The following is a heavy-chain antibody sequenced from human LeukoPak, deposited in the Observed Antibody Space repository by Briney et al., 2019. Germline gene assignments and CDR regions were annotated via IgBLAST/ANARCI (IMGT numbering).Heavy chain of an antibody. Sequence: SETLFLTCTVSGGSISSYYWSWIRQPPGKGLEWIGYIYYSGSTNYNPSLKSRVTISVDTSKNQFSLKLSSVTAADTAVYYCARSYYGGNLGGSYYFDYWGQGTLVTVSS. CDR2: IYYSGST. CDR3: ARSYYGGNLGGSYYFDY. D-gene: IGHD4-23*01. V-gene: IGHV4-59*01. CDR1: GGSISSYY. J-gene: IGHJ4*02.